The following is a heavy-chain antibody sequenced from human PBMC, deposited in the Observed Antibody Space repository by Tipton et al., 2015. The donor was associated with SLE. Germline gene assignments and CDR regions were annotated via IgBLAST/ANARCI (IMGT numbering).Heavy chain of an antibody. CDR3: ARDLGAVSPHFDL. J-gene: IGHJ2*01. Sequence: LRLSCIVSGGAINNYYWSWIRQPPGGGLEWLGYVYFSGTTNYNPSLKSRITMSVDTSKNQFSLKLTSVTAADTAVYYCARDLGAVSPHFDLWGRGTLVTVSS. V-gene: IGHV4-59*01. CDR2: VYFSGTT. D-gene: IGHD1-26*01. CDR1: GGAINNYY.